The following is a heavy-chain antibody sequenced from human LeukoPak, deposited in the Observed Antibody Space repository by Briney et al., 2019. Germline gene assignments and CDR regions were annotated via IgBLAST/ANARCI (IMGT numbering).Heavy chain of an antibody. V-gene: IGHV3-9*01. D-gene: IGHD3-22*01. J-gene: IGHJ3*02. CDR3: AKATRPYYYDSSGYYDAFDI. CDR2: ISWNSGSI. Sequence: SLRLSCAASGFTFDDYAMHWVRQAPGKGLEWVSGISWNSGSIGYADSVKGRFTISRDNAKNSPYLQMNSLRAEDTALYYCAKATRPYYYDSSGYYDAFDIWGQGTMVTVSS. CDR1: GFTFDDYA.